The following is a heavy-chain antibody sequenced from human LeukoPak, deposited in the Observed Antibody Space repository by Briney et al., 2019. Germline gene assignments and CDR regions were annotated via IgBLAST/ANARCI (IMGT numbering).Heavy chain of an antibody. CDR2: ISSSGSTI. CDR3: ARVGYYDSSGYNGDY. Sequence: GGSLRLSCAASGFTFGSYEMNWVRQAPGKGLEWVSYISSSGSTIYYADSVKGRFTISRDNAKNSPYLQMNSLRAEDTAVYYCARVGYYDSSGYNGDYWGQGTLVTVSS. D-gene: IGHD3-22*01. J-gene: IGHJ4*02. CDR1: GFTFGSYE. V-gene: IGHV3-48*03.